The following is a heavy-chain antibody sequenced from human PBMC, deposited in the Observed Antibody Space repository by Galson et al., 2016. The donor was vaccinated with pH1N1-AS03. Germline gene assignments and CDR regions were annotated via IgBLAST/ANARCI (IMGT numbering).Heavy chain of an antibody. CDR1: GFTLSSYT. V-gene: IGHV3-48*01. J-gene: IGHJ4*02. CDR2: LSGGKTI. Sequence: SLRLSCAASGFTLSSYTMTWVRQAPGKGLEWVAYLSGGKTIYYAESVRGRFTISRDNAKNSLYPQMNSLRAADTAVYYFARDPWTTVSYWGQGTLVTVSS. CDR3: ARDPWTTVSY. D-gene: IGHD4-17*01.